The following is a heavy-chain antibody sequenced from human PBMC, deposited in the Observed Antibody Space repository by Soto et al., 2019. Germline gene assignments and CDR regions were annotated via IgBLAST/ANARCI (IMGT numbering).Heavy chain of an antibody. CDR2: IFYSDSF. Sequence: QVQLQESGPGLVKSSQTLSLTCTVSGGSISSGGSYWSWIRQRPGKGLEWIGYIFYSDSFYYTPSLKGRVVILAATSKNQFTLKLSSVTDADTAVYYCARAPATPPIFGVVRPYFFDFWGQGTLVTVSS. D-gene: IGHD3-3*01. CDR1: GGSISSGGSY. J-gene: IGHJ4*02. V-gene: IGHV4-31*03. CDR3: ARAPATPPIFGVVRPYFFDF.